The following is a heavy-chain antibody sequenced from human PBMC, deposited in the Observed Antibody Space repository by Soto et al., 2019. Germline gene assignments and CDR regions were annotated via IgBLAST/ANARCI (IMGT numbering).Heavy chain of an antibody. J-gene: IGHJ4*02. V-gene: IGHV3-33*01. D-gene: IGHD3-10*01. CDR2: IWYDGSNK. Sequence: GGSLRLSCAASGFTFSRYGMHWVRQAPGKGLEPVAIIWYDGSNKYHADSVKGRFTISRDNSKNTLHLQMNSLRVEDTAVYYCARGGSGSYHFDSWGQGTLVTVSS. CDR3: ARGGSGSYHFDS. CDR1: GFTFSRYG.